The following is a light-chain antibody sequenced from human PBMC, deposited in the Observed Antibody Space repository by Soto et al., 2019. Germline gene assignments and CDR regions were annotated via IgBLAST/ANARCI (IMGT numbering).Light chain of an antibody. Sequence: IVLTQSPGTLSLSPGERATLSCRASQTVSGSYLAWYQHKPGQAPRLLIHGASTRATGIPDRFSGSGSGTDFTLTISRLEPEDFVVYYCQHHRNSAYTFGQGTKVDIK. CDR2: GAS. V-gene: IGKV3-20*01. CDR3: QHHRNSAYT. CDR1: QTVSGSY. J-gene: IGKJ2*01.